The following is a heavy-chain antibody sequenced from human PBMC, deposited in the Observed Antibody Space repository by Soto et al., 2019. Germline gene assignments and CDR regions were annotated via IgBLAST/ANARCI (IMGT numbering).Heavy chain of an antibody. CDR1: GGSISSYY. CDR2: IYYSGST. V-gene: IGHV4-59*01. D-gene: IGHD6-6*01. Sequence: SETLSLTCTVSGGSISSYYWSWIRQPPGKGLEWIGYIYYSGSTNYNPSLKSRVTISVDTSKNQFSLKLSSVTAADTAVYYCARGGYSSSSSTGNYYYYGMDVWGQGTTVTVSS. CDR3: ARGGYSSSSSTGNYYYYGMDV. J-gene: IGHJ6*02.